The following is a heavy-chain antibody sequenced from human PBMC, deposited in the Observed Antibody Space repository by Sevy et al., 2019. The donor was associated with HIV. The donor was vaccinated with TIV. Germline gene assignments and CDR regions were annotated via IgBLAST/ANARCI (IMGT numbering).Heavy chain of an antibody. V-gene: IGHV3-48*01. CDR3: VRGTGIRNLYYFYH. D-gene: IGHD1-1*01. Sequence: GGSLRLSCEVPGFSFNSYSFNWVRQAPGKGLEWISYITSSSHIMYYAESVQGRFTISRDNVKKSLYLQMNSLRVEDTAIYYCVRGTGIRNLYYFYHWGQGTLVTVSS. J-gene: IGHJ4*02. CDR1: GFSFNSYS. CDR2: ITSSSHIM.